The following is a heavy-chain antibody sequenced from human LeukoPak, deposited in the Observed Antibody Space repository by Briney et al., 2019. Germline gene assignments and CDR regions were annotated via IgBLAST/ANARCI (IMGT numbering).Heavy chain of an antibody. CDR1: GGSMNRFY. CDR3: ARDSPDGYTSGHYYYNLDV. D-gene: IGHD5-18*01. J-gene: IGHJ6*03. CDR2: IHSGGTT. V-gene: IGHV4-4*07. Sequence: SETLSLTCTVSGGSMNRFYWAWIRQPAGRGLEWIGRIHSGGTTNYNPSLESRLTISLDTSKNQFSLNLNSVTAADTAVYCCARDSPDGYTSGHYYYNLDVWGKGTTVTVSS.